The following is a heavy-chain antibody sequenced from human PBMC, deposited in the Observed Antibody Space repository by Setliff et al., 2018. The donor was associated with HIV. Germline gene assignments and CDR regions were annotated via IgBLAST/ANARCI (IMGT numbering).Heavy chain of an antibody. J-gene: IGHJ3*02. CDR3: ASGGSYSGSDFFPENAFDI. D-gene: IGHD1-26*01. V-gene: IGHV1-18*01. CDR1: GYTFTSYG. CDR2: ISAYNGNT. Sequence: ASVKVSCKASGYTFTSYGISWVRQAPGQGLEWMGWISAYNGNTNYAQKLQGRVTMTTDTSTSTAYMELRSLRSDDTAVYYCASGGSYSGSDFFPENAFDIWGQGTMVTVSS.